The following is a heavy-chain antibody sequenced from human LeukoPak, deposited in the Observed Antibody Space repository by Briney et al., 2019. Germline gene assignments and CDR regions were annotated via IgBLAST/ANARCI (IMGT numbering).Heavy chain of an antibody. D-gene: IGHD5-12*01. CDR3: ARGPSGYHNT. CDR1: GFTFDDYG. J-gene: IGHJ4*02. Sequence: GGSLRLSCAASGFTFDDYGMTWVRQAPGKGLEWVSNINWKGDTTSYVDSVKGRFTISRDNAKNSLYLQMNSLRAEDTAVYYCARGPSGYHNTGGQGTLVTVSS. V-gene: IGHV3-20*04. CDR2: INWKGDTT.